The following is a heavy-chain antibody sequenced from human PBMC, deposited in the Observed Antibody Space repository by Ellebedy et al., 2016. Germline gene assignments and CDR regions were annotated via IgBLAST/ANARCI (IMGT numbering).Heavy chain of an antibody. D-gene: IGHD1-26*01. V-gene: IGHV3-23*01. CDR2: ISGSGGST. Sequence: GGSLRLSXAASGFTFSSYAMSWVRQAPGKGLEWVSAISGSGGSTYYADSVKGRFTISRDNSKNTLYLQMNSLRAEDTAVYYCAKDHATSGSYRGGDYWGQGTLVTVSS. CDR3: AKDHATSGSYRGGDY. J-gene: IGHJ4*02. CDR1: GFTFSSYA.